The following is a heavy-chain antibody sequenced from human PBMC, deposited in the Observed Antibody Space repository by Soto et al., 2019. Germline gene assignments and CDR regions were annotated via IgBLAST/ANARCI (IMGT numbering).Heavy chain of an antibody. J-gene: IGHJ4*02. Sequence: SETLSLTCTVSGGSVSSGDYYWSWIRQPPGKGLEWIGNIYYSGSTNYNPSLKSRATISVDTSKNQFSPKVSSATAADTAVYYCARDARDGYNYRTLDYWGQGTLVTVSS. CDR2: IYYSGST. D-gene: IGHD5-12*01. CDR3: ARDARDGYNYRTLDY. V-gene: IGHV4-61*08. CDR1: GGSVSSGDYY.